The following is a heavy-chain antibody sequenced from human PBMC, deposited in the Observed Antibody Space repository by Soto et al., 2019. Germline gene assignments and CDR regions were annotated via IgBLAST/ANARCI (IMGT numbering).Heavy chain of an antibody. J-gene: IGHJ6*02. Sequence: HPGGSLRLSCAASGFTFSSFQMNWVRQAPGKGLEWVSYISNNGITTYYADSVKGRFTISRDNGKNSLYLQMNSLRAEDTAVYYCATTLTYWNAMDVWGQGTTVTVSS. CDR3: ATTLTYWNAMDV. D-gene: IGHD4-17*01. CDR1: GFTFSSFQ. V-gene: IGHV3-48*03. CDR2: ISNNGITT.